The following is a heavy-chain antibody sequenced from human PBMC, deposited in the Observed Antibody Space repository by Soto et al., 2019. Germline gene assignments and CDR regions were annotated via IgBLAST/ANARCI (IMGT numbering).Heavy chain of an antibody. J-gene: IGHJ5*02. CDR1: GASLSGYY. D-gene: IGHD5-18*01. V-gene: IGHV4-34*01. CDR2: INHSGST. CDR3: ARRNRGYSYGFNWFDP. Sequence: PSETLSLTCNVSGASLSGYYWSWIRQPPVKGLEWIGEINHSGSTNYNPSLKSRVTISVDTSKNQFSLKLSSVTAADTAVYYCARRNRGYSYGFNWFDPWGQGTLVTVSS.